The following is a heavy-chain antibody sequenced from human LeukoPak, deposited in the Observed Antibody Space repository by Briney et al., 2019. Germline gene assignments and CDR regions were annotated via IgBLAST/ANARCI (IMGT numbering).Heavy chain of an antibody. Sequence: RASVKVSCKVSGYTLTELSMHWVRQAPGKGLEWMGGFDPEDGETIYAQKFQGRVTMTEDTSTDTAYMELSSLRSEDTAVYYCATIVGPRESYYFDYWGQGTLVTVSS. CDR2: FDPEDGET. V-gene: IGHV1-24*01. J-gene: IGHJ4*02. CDR3: ATIVGPRESYYFDY. CDR1: GYTLTELS. D-gene: IGHD1-26*01.